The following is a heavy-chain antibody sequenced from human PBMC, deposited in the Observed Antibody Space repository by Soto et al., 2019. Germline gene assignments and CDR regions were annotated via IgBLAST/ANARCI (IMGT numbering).Heavy chain of an antibody. CDR1: GGTFSSYA. J-gene: IGHJ3*02. Sequence: SVKVSCKASGGTFSSYAISWVRQAPGQGLEWMGGIIPIFGTANYAQKFQGRVTITAGESTSTAYMELSSLRSEDTAVYYCARDLADILTGYYSHDAFDIWGQGTMVTVSS. D-gene: IGHD3-9*01. V-gene: IGHV1-69*13. CDR3: ARDLADILTGYYSHDAFDI. CDR2: IIPIFGTA.